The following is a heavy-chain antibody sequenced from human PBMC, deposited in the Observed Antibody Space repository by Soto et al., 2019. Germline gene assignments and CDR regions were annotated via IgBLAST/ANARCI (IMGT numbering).Heavy chain of an antibody. Sequence: QVQLVESGGGVVQPGRSLRLSCAASGFTFSSYGMHWVRQAPGKGLEWVAVISYDGSNKYYADSVKGRFTISRDNSKNTLYLQMNSLRAEDTAVYYCASQRLGYCSSTSCYNPAYYYYGMDVWGQGTTVTVSS. D-gene: IGHD2-2*02. CDR3: ASQRLGYCSSTSCYNPAYYYYGMDV. J-gene: IGHJ6*02. V-gene: IGHV3-30*03. CDR2: ISYDGSNK. CDR1: GFTFSSYG.